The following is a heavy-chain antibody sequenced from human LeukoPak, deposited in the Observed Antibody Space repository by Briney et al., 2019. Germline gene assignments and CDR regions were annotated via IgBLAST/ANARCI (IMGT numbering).Heavy chain of an antibody. D-gene: IGHD2-21*02. CDR2: INSDGSIT. Sequence: GGSLRLSCAASGFTFTTYWMHWVRQAPGKGLVWVSHINSDGSITSYADSVKGRFTISRDNAKNTLYLQMNSLRDEDTAVYYCARGEVVVTAIQVDAFDIWGQGTMVTVSS. CDR1: GFTFTTYW. J-gene: IGHJ3*02. CDR3: ARGEVVVTAIQVDAFDI. V-gene: IGHV3-74*01.